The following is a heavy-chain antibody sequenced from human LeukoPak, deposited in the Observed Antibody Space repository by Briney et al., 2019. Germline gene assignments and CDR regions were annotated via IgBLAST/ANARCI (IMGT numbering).Heavy chain of an antibody. J-gene: IGHJ4*02. D-gene: IGHD3-9*01. CDR1: GFTFSSYW. CDR2: IKQDGSEK. CDR3: ASEAPQPTYYDILTHPYYFDY. V-gene: IGHV3-7*03. Sequence: QPGGSLRLSCAASGFTFSSYWMSWVRQAPGKGLEWVANIKQDGSEKYYVDSVKGRFTISRDNAKNSLYLQMNSLRAEDTAVYYCASEAPQPTYYDILTHPYYFDYWGQGTLVTVSS.